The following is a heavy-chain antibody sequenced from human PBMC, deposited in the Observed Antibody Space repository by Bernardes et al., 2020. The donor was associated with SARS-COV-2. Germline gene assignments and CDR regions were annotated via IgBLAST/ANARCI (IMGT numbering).Heavy chain of an antibody. D-gene: IGHD3-10*01. Sequence: SETLSLTCTVSGGSIGSHYWAWIRQPPGKGLEWIGYIYYSGSTNYNPSLKSRVTISVDRSQNQFSLNLSSVTPADTAVYYCARDLSHLVRRGFDLWGRGTLVTVSS. CDR3: ARDLSHLVRRGFDL. CDR2: IYYSGST. CDR1: GGSIGSHY. V-gene: IGHV4-59*11. J-gene: IGHJ2*01.